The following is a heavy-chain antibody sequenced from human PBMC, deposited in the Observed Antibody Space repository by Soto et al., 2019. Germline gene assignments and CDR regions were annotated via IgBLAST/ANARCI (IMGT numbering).Heavy chain of an antibody. Sequence: GGSLRLSCAASGFTLSGYWMHWVRQVPGKGLVWVSRISSDGRTTNYADSVGGRFTISRDNAKNTLYVQMNSLRAEDTAVYYCVRGNSGYGNFDYWGQGTLVTAPQ. V-gene: IGHV3-74*01. D-gene: IGHD5-12*01. CDR2: ISSDGRTT. CDR1: GFTLSGYW. CDR3: VRGNSGYGNFDY. J-gene: IGHJ4*02.